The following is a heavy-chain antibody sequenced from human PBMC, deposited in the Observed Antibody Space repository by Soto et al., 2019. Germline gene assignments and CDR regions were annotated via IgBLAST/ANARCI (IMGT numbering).Heavy chain of an antibody. D-gene: IGHD1-1*01. CDR2: TIPLFGTT. V-gene: IGHV1-69*01. J-gene: IGHJ6*02. CDR1: GDTFKNSV. Sequence: QGQLVQCGVAVKKPGSSVRVSCKASGDTFKNSVISWVRQAPGQGLDWMGGTIPLFGTTDHAQKFQGRLTMTEAESTTMAYMEVSRLTSEGTAVYFCVAELDCRKLSGGWGPGTTVIVSS. CDR3: VAELDCRKLSGG.